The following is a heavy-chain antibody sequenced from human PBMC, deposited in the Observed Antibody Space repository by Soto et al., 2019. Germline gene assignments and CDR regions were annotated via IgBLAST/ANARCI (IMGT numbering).Heavy chain of an antibody. J-gene: IGHJ6*02. CDR1: GGSISSSSYY. CDR3: ARHNGPLSVGDYYARDV. CDR2: IYYSGYT. V-gene: IGHV4-39*01. D-gene: IGHD6-25*01. Sequence: QLQLQESGPGLVKPSETLSLTCTVSGGSISSSSYYWGWIRQPPGKGLEWIGSIYYSGYTYYNPSLTRRGSLTVHTSTNQSSLKLSSVTAADTAVYFCARHNGPLSVGDYYARDVWRQGTTVTVSS.